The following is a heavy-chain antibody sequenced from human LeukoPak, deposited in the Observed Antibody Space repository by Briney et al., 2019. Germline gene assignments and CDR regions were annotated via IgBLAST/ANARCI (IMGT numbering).Heavy chain of an antibody. CDR3: AKVAEVGFYYYYMDV. CDR2: ISESGSNT. J-gene: IGHJ6*03. V-gene: IGHV3-23*01. CDR1: GFTFSIHA. Sequence: TGGSLRLSCAASGFTFSIHAMSWVRQAPGKGLEWVSGISESGSNTYYADSVKGRFTISRDNSKNTLYLQMNSLRAEDTAVYYCAKVAEVGFYYYYMDVWGKGTTVTISS. D-gene: IGHD3-10*01.